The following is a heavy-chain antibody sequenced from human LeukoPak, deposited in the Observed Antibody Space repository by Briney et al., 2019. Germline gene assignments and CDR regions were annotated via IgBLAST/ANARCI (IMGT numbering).Heavy chain of an antibody. CDR2: IYYSGST. CDR1: GGSISSSSYY. D-gene: IGHD3-10*01. Sequence: KSSETLSLTCTVSGGSISSSSYYWGWIRQPPGKGLEWIGSIYYSGSTYYNPSLKSRVTISVDTSKNQFSLKLSSVTAADTAVYYCARRVIHWFDPWGQGTLVTVSS. V-gene: IGHV4-39*01. CDR3: ARRVIHWFDP. J-gene: IGHJ5*02.